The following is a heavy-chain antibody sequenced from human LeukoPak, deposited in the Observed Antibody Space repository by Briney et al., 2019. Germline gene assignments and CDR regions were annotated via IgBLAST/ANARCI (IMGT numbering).Heavy chain of an antibody. D-gene: IGHD2-15*01. Sequence: GGSLRLSCAASGFTFSSYAMSWVRQAPGKGLEWVSGISAGGSGTYYADSVKGRFTISRDSSKNTLYLQMNSLRPEDTAVYYCAKAFYNPLYCFDSWGQGTLVTVSS. CDR1: GFTFSSYA. CDR2: ISAGGSGT. V-gene: IGHV3-23*01. J-gene: IGHJ4*02. CDR3: AKAFYNPLYCFDS.